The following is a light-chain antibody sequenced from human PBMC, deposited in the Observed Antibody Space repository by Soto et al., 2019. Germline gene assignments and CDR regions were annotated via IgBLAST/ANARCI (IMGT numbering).Light chain of an antibody. V-gene: IGKV1-39*01. CDR3: QQSYSTSWT. CDR2: AAS. J-gene: IGKJ1*01. Sequence: DIQMTQSPSSLSASVGDRVTITCRASQSISSYLNWYQQKPGKAPKLLIYAASSLQSGVPSRFSGSGSRTDFTLTISSLQPEDFATYYCQQSYSTSWTFGQGTKVEFK. CDR1: QSISSY.